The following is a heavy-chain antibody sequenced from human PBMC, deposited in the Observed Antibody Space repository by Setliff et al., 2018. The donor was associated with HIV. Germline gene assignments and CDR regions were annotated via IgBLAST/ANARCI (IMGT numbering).Heavy chain of an antibody. CDR3: VKGFECGGDCYSAFDY. V-gene: IGHV3-30*02. CDR2: IRYDGSNK. D-gene: IGHD2-21*02. CDR1: GLTSNNAW. J-gene: IGHJ4*02. Sequence: GGSLRLSCAVSGLTSNNAWMSWVRQAPGKGLEWVAFIRYDGSNKYYADSVKGRFTISRDNSKNTLYLQMNSLRIEDTAVYYCVKGFECGGDCYSAFDYWGQGNLVTVSS.